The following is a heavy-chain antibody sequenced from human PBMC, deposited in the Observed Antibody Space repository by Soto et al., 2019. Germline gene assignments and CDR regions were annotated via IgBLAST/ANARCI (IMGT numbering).Heavy chain of an antibody. D-gene: IGHD3-9*01. CDR1: GFTFSSYG. CDR2: ISYDGSNK. CDR3: AKGPDFDWLGYFDY. Sequence: GGSLRLSCAASGFTFSSYGMHWVRQAPGKGLEWVAVISYDGSNKYYADSVKGRFTISRDNSKNTLYLQMNSLRAEDMAVYYCAKGPDFDWLGYFDYWGQGTLVTVSS. V-gene: IGHV3-30*18. J-gene: IGHJ4*02.